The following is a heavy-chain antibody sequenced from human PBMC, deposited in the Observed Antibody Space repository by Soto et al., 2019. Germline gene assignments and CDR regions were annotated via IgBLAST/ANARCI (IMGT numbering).Heavy chain of an antibody. V-gene: IGHV3-21*01. CDR1: GFTFSSYN. CDR3: AGVRGGAARPLDSPYFAY. CDR2: LSSSSTYI. D-gene: IGHD6-6*01. Sequence: PGGSLRLSCAASGFTFSSYNMNWVRQAPGKGLEWVSSLSSSSTYIYYADSVKGRFTISRDNAKNSLYLQMNSLRAEDTAVYYCAGVRGGAARPLDSPYFAYWGQGTLVTVSS. J-gene: IGHJ4*02.